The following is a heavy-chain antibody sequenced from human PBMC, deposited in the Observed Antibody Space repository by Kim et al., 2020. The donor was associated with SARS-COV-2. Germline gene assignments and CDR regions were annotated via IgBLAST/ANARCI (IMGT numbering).Heavy chain of an antibody. J-gene: IGHJ4*02. CDR2: IYYSGST. CDR1: GGSISSSSYY. D-gene: IGHD5-18*01. Sequence: SETLSLTCTVSGGSISSSSYYWGWIRQPPGKGLEWIGSIYYSGSTYYNPSLKSRVTISVDTSKNQFSLKLSSVTAADTAVYYCARSVDTAQPIDYWGQGTLVTVSS. V-gene: IGHV4-39*01. CDR3: ARSVDTAQPIDY.